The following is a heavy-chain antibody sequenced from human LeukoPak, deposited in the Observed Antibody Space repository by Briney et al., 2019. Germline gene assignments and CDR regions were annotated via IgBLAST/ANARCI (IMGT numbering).Heavy chain of an antibody. D-gene: IGHD3-10*01. CDR3: ASLYGSGPNWFDP. J-gene: IGHJ5*02. CDR1: GFTFSSYA. Sequence: GGSLRLSCAASGFTFSSYAMNWVRQAPGKGLEWVSIISGSGDNTYYTDSVKGRFTISRDNSKNTLFLQMNSLRAEDTAVYYCASLYGSGPNWFDPWGQGTLVTVSS. V-gene: IGHV3-23*01. CDR2: ISGSGDNT.